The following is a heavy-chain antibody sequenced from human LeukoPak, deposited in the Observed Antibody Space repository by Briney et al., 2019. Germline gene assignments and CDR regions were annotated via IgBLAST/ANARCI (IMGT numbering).Heavy chain of an antibody. Sequence: ASVKVSCKASGGTFSSYAISWVRQAPGQGLEWMGGIIPIFGTANYAQKLQGRVTITADESTSTAYMELSSLRSEDTAVYYCAREDGDIVVVPAPSQTSNWFDPWGQGTLVTVSS. CDR3: AREDGDIVVVPAPSQTSNWFDP. J-gene: IGHJ5*02. V-gene: IGHV1-69*01. D-gene: IGHD2-2*01. CDR1: GGTFSSYA. CDR2: IIPIFGTA.